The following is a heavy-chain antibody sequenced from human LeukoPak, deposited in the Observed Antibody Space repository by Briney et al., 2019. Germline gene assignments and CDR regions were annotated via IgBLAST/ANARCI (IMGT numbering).Heavy chain of an antibody. CDR2: ISFDGSIR. J-gene: IGHJ4*02. Sequence: GGSLRLSCAASGFTFSSYGMHWVRQAPGKGLEWVAVISFDGSIRYYADSVKGRFTISRDNSKNTLYLQMNSLRAEDTAVYYCAGVLWFGESALDYWGQGTLVTVSS. V-gene: IGHV3-30*03. CDR1: GFTFSSYG. D-gene: IGHD3-10*01. CDR3: AGVLWFGESALDY.